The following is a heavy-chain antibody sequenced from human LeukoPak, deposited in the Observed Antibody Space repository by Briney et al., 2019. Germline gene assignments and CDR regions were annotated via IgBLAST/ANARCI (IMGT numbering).Heavy chain of an antibody. CDR3: ARDRPVVPAATYWYFDL. J-gene: IGHJ2*01. Sequence: TSETLSLTCTVSGGSISSGSYYWSWIRQPAGKGLEWIGRIYTSGSTNYNPSLKSRVTISVDTSKNQFSLKLSSVTAADTAVYYCARDRPVVPAATYWYFDLWGRGTLVTVSS. D-gene: IGHD2-2*01. CDR1: GGSISSGSYY. CDR2: IYTSGST. V-gene: IGHV4-61*02.